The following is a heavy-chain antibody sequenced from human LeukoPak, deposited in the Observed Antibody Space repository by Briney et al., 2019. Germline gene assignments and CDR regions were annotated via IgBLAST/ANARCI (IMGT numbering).Heavy chain of an antibody. V-gene: IGHV4-30-2*01. J-gene: IGHJ4*02. CDR2: IYHSGSS. D-gene: IGHD2-2*01. CDR3: ARQPFDIPAAYFDY. Sequence: PSETLSLTCSVSGDSISSGGYYWSWIRQPPGKGLEWIGYIYHSGSSYYNPSLKSRVTISVDRSKNQFSLKLSSVTAADTAVYYCARQPFDIPAAYFDYWGQGTLVTVSS. CDR1: GDSISSGGYY.